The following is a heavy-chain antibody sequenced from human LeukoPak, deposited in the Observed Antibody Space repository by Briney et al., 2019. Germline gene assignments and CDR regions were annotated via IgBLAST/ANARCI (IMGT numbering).Heavy chain of an antibody. CDR3: AKETASDFGGAVDY. D-gene: IGHD3-10*01. J-gene: IGHJ4*02. CDR2: IDSGGST. Sequence: GGSLRLSCAASGFTVSSNYMSWVRQAPGKGLEWVSVIDSGGSTYYADSVKGRFTISRDNSKNTLYLQINSLRAEDTALYYCAKETASDFGGAVDYWGQGTLVTVSS. V-gene: IGHV3-53*01. CDR1: GFTVSSNY.